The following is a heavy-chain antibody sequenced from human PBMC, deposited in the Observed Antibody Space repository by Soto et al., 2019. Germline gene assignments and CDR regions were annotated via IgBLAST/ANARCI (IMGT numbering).Heavy chain of an antibody. CDR1: GFTFSSYS. V-gene: IGHV3-21*01. D-gene: IGHD6-6*01. CDR2: ISSSSSYI. J-gene: IGHJ4*02. Sequence: VQLVESGGGLVKPGGSLRLSCAASGFTFSSYSMNWVRQAPGKGLEWVSSISSSSSYIYYADSVKGRFTISRDNAKNSLYLQMNSLRAEYTAVYYCARDLYSSSARYFDYWGQGTLVTVSS. CDR3: ARDLYSSSARYFDY.